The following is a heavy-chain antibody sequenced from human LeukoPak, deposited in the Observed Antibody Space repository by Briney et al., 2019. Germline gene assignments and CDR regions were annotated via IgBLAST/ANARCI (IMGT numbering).Heavy chain of an antibody. Sequence: SETLSLTCAVYGDSFTSYYWSWIRQPPGKGLEWIRQVTHGGGTNYNPSLKSRVTISADTSRNQFSLKLSSVTAADTAVYFCGGGGTIAAAGVDYWGHGTLVTVSS. CDR3: GGGGTIAAAGVDY. J-gene: IGHJ4*01. V-gene: IGHV4-34*01. D-gene: IGHD6-13*01. CDR1: GDSFTSYY. CDR2: VTHGGGT.